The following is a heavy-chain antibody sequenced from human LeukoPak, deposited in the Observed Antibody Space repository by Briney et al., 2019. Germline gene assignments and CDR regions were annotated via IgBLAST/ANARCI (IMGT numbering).Heavy chain of an antibody. D-gene: IGHD5-24*01. V-gene: IGHV5-51*01. J-gene: IGHJ4*02. CDR3: ARGVEMATTPFDY. CDR2: IYPGDSDT. CDR1: GYSFTGYW. Sequence: GESLKISCKGSGYSFTGYWIGRVRQMPGKGLEWMGIIYPGDSDTRYSPSFQGQVTISADKSISTAYLQWSSLKASDTAMYYCARGVEMATTPFDYWGQGTLVTVSS.